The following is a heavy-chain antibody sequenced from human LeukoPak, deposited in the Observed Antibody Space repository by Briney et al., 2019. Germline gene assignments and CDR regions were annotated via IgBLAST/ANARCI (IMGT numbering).Heavy chain of an antibody. CDR1: GGSISSGDYY. V-gene: IGHV4-61*08. Sequence: SQTLSLTCTVSGGSISSGDYYWSWIRQPPGKGLEWIGYIYYSGSTNYNPSLKSRVTISVDTSKNQFSLKLSSVTAADTAVYYCARVIPFWSGYYEGTFDPWGQGTLVTVSS. J-gene: IGHJ5*02. D-gene: IGHD3-3*01. CDR3: ARVIPFWSGYYEGTFDP. CDR2: IYYSGST.